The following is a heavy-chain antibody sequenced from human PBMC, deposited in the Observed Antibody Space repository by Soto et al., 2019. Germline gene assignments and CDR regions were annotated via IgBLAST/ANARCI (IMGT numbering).Heavy chain of an antibody. J-gene: IGHJ4*02. CDR2: IDYNGRA. Sequence: SETLSLTCSFSDCSVTGYCWSWIRQPPGKGLEWIGCIDYNGRAHYSPSFQGQVTISADKSINTAYLQWSSLKASDTAMYYCARHFYDSGGYCHFDSWGQGTLVTVSS. V-gene: IGHV4-59*08. D-gene: IGHD3-22*01. CDR1: DCSVTGYC. CDR3: ARHFYDSGGYCHFDS.